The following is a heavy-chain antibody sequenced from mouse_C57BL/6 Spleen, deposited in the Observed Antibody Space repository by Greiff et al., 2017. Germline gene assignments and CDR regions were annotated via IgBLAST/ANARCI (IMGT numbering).Heavy chain of an antibody. V-gene: IGHV1-69*01. J-gene: IGHJ1*03. CDR2: IDPSDSYT. CDR3: PVITTGYFDV. D-gene: IGHD1-1*01. Sequence: QVQLQQPGAELVMPGASVKLSCKASGYTFTSYWMHWVKQRPGQGLEWIGEIDPSDSYTNYNQKFKGKSTLTVDKSSSTAYMQLSSLTSEDSAVYYCPVITTGYFDVWGTGTTVTVSS. CDR1: GYTFTSYW.